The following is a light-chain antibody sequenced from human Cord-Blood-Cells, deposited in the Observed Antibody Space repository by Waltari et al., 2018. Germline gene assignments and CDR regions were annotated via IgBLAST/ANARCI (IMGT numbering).Light chain of an antibody. J-gene: IGLJ3*02. CDR3: AAWDGSLSGWV. Sequence: QSVLTQPPSASGTPGQRVTISCSGSSSNIGSNYVYWYQQLPGTAPQLLFDRNKRRPSGVPDRFSGSKSGTSASLAISGLRSEDEADYYCAAWDGSLSGWVFGGGTKLTVL. V-gene: IGLV1-47*01. CDR1: SSNIGSNY. CDR2: RNK.